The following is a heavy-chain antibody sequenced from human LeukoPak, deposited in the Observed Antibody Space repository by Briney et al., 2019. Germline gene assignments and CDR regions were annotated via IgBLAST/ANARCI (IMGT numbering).Heavy chain of an antibody. CDR2: INLSGST. CDR1: GGSFSGYY. V-gene: IGHV4-34*01. J-gene: IGHJ4*02. Sequence: SETLPLTCAVYGGSFSGYYWTWIRQPPGKRLEWIGEINLSGSTSYNPSLKSRVTISVDTSKNQFSLKLSSVTAADTAVYYCARGSIAARLAYWGQGTLVTVSS. CDR3: ARGSIAARLAY. D-gene: IGHD6-6*01.